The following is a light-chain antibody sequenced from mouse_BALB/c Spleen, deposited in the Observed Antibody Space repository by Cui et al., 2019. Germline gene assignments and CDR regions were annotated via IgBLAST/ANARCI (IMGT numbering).Light chain of an antibody. V-gene: IGKV12-41*01. CDR2: NAK. CDR3: HLFWSTPLT. CDR1: ENIHNY. J-gene: IGKJ5*01. Sequence: DIQMTQDPASIPASVGETVSITCRAGENIHNYLAWYQQKQGRSPQHLVYNAKSLADGVPSKFSGSGSGTKYSLMINSLQPEDFGSYYCHLFWSTPLTFGAGTKLELK.